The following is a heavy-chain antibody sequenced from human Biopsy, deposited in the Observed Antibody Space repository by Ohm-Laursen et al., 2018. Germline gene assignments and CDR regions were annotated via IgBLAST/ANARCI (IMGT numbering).Heavy chain of an antibody. J-gene: IGHJ4*02. CDR3: ARLSTLFGVADFTDD. V-gene: IGHV4-4*08. D-gene: IGHD3-3*01. CDR1: GASVRSHF. CDR2: IPKSGTP. Sequence: SETLSLTCTLSGASVRSHFLTWIRQPPGKELRWIGSIPKSGTPRSSPPLKSRVKISLHTSNNQFPLNLTSVTAADTAVYYCARLSTLFGVADFTDDWGQGTLVTVSS.